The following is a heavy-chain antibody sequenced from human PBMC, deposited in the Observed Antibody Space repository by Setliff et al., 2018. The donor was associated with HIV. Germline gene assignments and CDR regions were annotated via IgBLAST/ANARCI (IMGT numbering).Heavy chain of an antibody. CDR3: ARNFGLSPPGKYYYYYGMDI. CDR1: GGTFSAYA. J-gene: IGHJ6*02. V-gene: IGHV1-2*02. CDR2: VNPNSGDA. D-gene: IGHD3-10*01. Sequence: GASVKVSCKASGGTFSAYAVNWVRQAPGQGLEWLGWVNPNSGDAIYAQNFQGRVTMTRDTSINAAYMELRGLRSDDTAVYYCARNFGLSPPGKYYYYYGMDIWGQGTTVTVSS.